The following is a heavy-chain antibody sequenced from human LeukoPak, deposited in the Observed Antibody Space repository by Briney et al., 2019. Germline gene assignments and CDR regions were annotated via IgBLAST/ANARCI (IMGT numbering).Heavy chain of an antibody. CDR3: ARTSDCSSTSCYPNFDY. V-gene: IGHV1-69*01. CDR2: IIPIFGTA. CDR1: GGTFSSYA. Sequence: GSSVKVSCKASGGTFSSYAISWVRQAPGQGLEWMGGIIPIFGTAIYAQKFQGRVTITADESTSTAYMELSGLRSEDTAVYYCARTSDCSSTSCYPNFDYWGQGTLVTVSS. D-gene: IGHD2-2*01. J-gene: IGHJ4*02.